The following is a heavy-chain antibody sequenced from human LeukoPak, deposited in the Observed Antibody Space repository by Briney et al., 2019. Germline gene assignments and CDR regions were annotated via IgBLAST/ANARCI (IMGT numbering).Heavy chain of an antibody. D-gene: IGHD4-17*01. CDR3: ARGEDGDLFDY. Sequence: SSETLSLTCTVSGGSISSYYWSWIRQPPGKGLEWIGYIYYSGSTNYNPSLKSRVTISADTSKNQFSLKLSSVTAADTAVYYCARGEDGDLFDYWGQGTLVTVSS. V-gene: IGHV4-59*01. CDR2: IYYSGST. J-gene: IGHJ4*02. CDR1: GGSISSYY.